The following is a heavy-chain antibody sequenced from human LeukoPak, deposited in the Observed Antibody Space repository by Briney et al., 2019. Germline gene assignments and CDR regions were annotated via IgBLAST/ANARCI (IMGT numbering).Heavy chain of an antibody. V-gene: IGHV4-39*07. CDR3: ARGHGGVIFKSSTNFAY. CDR2: IYYSGST. J-gene: IGHJ4*02. Sequence: SETLSLTCTVSGGSISSSSYYWGWIRQPPGKGLEWIGSIYYSGSTYYNPSLKSRVTISVDTSKNQFSLKLSSVTAADTAVYYCARGHGGVIFKSSTNFAYWGQGTLVTVSP. D-gene: IGHD3-16*02. CDR1: GGSISSSSYY.